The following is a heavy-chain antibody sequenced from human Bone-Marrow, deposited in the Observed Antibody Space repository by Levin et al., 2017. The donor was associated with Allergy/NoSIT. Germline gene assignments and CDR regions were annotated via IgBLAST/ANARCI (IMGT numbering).Heavy chain of an antibody. V-gene: IGHV5-51*01. CDR2: IYPADSDV. CDR3: ARARGYDPYYFDY. CDR1: GYGFTSFW. D-gene: IGHD5-12*01. J-gene: IGHJ4*02. Sequence: GESLKISCKGSGYGFTSFWIAWVRQVPGKGLEWMGIIYPADSDVRYSPSFQGQVAISVDKSISTAFLQWSSLKASDSAMYYCARARGYDPYYFDYWGQGALVTVSS.